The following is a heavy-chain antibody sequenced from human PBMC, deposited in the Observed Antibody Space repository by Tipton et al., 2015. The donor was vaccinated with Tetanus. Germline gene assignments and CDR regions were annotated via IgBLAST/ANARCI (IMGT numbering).Heavy chain of an antibody. J-gene: IGHJ4*02. CDR3: ARDEVYYDFWSGYPYY. CDR1: GFTFSSYG. Sequence: SLRLSCAASGFTFSSYGMNWVRQAPGKGLEWVAVIWYDGSNKYYADSVKGRFTISRDNSKNTLYLQMNSLRAEDTAVYYCARDEVYYDFWSGYPYYWGQGTLVTVSS. CDR2: IWYDGSNK. V-gene: IGHV3-33*01. D-gene: IGHD3-3*01.